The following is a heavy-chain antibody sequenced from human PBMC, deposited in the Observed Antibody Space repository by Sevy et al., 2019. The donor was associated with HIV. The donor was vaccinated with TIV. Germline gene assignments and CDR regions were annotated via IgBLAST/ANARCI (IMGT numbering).Heavy chain of an antibody. D-gene: IGHD2-15*01. V-gene: IGHV1-24*01. CDR2: FAPQYGET. CDR1: GYTLTKLS. Sequence: ASVKVSCKVSGYTLTKLSIHWVRQAPGKGLEWMGEFAPQYGETIYAQRFQGRLTMTEDTSPDTAFMELSSLTSEDTAIYYCTPVGLRYYSGSSSYQGDWFDPCGQGTLVTVSS. J-gene: IGHJ5*02. CDR3: TPVGLRYYSGSSSYQGDWFDP.